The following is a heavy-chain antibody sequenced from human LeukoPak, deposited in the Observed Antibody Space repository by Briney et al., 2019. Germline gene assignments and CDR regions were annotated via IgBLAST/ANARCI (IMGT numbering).Heavy chain of an antibody. CDR2: IYSGGST. V-gene: IGHV3-53*01. J-gene: IGHJ4*02. CDR1: GFTVSSNY. Sequence: GGSLRLSCAASGFTVSSNYMSWVRQAPGKGLEWVSVIYSGGSTYYADSVKGRFTISRDNSKNTLYLQMNSLRAEDTAVYYCARDRLNDSSGYYRDYWGQGTLVTVSS. D-gene: IGHD3-22*01. CDR3: ARDRLNDSSGYYRDY.